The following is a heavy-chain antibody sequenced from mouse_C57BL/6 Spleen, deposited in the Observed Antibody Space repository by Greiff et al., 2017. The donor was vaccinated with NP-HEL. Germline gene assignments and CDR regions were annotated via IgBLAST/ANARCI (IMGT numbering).Heavy chain of an antibody. CDR2: INTNNGGT. CDR1: GYTFTDYY. J-gene: IGHJ2*01. D-gene: IGHD1-1*01. Sequence: EVQLQQSGPELVKPGASVKISCKASGYTFTDYYMNWVKQSHGKSLEWIGDINTNNGGTSYNQKFKGKATLTVDKSSSTAYMELRSLTSEDSAVYYCARSDYGSSFYYFDYWGQGTTLTVSS. CDR3: ARSDYGSSFYYFDY. V-gene: IGHV1-26*01.